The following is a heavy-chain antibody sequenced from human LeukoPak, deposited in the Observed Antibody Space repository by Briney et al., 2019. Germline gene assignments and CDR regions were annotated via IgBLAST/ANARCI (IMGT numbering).Heavy chain of an antibody. CDR1: GGSISSSDFY. Sequence: SETLSLTCTVSGGSISSSDFYWAWIRQSPGKGLEWIATISYSGSTYYNPSLKSRVTISVDTSKNQFSLKLSSVTAADTAVYYCARGRGAAAGDYWGQGTLVTVSS. J-gene: IGHJ4*02. D-gene: IGHD6-13*01. CDR2: ISYSGST. CDR3: ARGRGAAAGDY. V-gene: IGHV4-39*01.